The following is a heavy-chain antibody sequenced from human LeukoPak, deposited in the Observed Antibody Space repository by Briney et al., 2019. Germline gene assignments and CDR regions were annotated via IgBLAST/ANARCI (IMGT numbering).Heavy chain of an antibody. CDR1: GFDYRDYG. J-gene: IGHJ4*02. CDR2: IRSKVYGGTA. V-gene: IGHV3-49*04. Sequence: GGSLRLSCTASGFDYRDYGMSWVRQGPGKGLEWVGFIRSKVYGGTADYAASVKGRFTISRDDSKTTAYLQMDSLRSEDTAVYYCARAPEIMVRGIFIPDHFDYWGLGTLVTVSS. D-gene: IGHD3-10*01. CDR3: ARAPEIMVRGIFIPDHFDY.